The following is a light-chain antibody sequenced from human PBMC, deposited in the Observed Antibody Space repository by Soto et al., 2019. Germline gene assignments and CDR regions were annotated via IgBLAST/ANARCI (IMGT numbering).Light chain of an antibody. J-gene: IGLJ1*01. CDR2: DVT. Sequence: QSFLPQPRSLSGSPGQSVTISCTGTSSDVGRYDYVSWYQQYPGEAPKLIIYDVTERPSGVPDRFSGSKSGNTASLTISGLRAEDEAAYSCCSFAGSYSYVFGSGTKVTVL. V-gene: IGLV2-11*01. CDR1: SSDVGRYDY. CDR3: CSFAGSYSYV.